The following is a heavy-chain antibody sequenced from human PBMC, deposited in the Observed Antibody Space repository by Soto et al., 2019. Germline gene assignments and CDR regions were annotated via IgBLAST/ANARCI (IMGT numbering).Heavy chain of an antibody. V-gene: IGHV4-4*02. CDR2: IYHSGST. Sequence: GPVNTSETLSLTCAVSGGSISSSNWWSWVRQPPGKGLEWIGEIYHSGSTNYNPSLKSRVTISVDKSKNQFSLKLSSVTAADTAVYYCAIEGRSGYYQNWFDPWGQGTLVTVSS. CDR1: GGSISSSNW. J-gene: IGHJ5*02. CDR3: AIEGRSGYYQNWFDP. D-gene: IGHD3-3*01.